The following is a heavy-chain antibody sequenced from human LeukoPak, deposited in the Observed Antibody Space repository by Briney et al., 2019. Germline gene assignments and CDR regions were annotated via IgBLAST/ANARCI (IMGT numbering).Heavy chain of an antibody. CDR1: GFTLISYW. V-gene: IGHV3-74*01. J-gene: IGHJ6*02. CDR2: INSDGSST. Sequence: PGGSLRLSCAASGFTLISYWMHWVRQAPGKGLVWVSRINSDGSSTSYGDSVKGRFTISRDNAKSTLYLQMNSLRAEDTAVYYCARGPQRGAAANYYGMDVWGQGTTVTVSS. CDR3: ARGPQRGAAANYYGMDV. D-gene: IGHD2-2*01.